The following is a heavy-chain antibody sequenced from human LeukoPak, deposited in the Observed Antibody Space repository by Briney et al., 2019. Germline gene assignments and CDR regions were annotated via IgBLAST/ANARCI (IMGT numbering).Heavy chain of an antibody. Sequence: SETLSLTCTVSGGSMSTYYWTWIRQSAGKGLQWIGRIFSSGITDYNPSLKSRVTMSLDTSRNQISLELTSVSAADTAVYYCSRGLVYSSGYDHGSDVWGQGTTVTASS. D-gene: IGHD6-19*01. V-gene: IGHV4-4*07. J-gene: IGHJ6*02. CDR2: IFSSGIT. CDR3: SRGLVYSSGYDHGSDV. CDR1: GGSMSTYY.